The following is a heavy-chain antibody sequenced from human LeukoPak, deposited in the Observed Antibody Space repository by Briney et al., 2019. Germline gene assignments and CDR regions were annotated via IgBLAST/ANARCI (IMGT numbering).Heavy chain of an antibody. CDR1: GGSISSYY. D-gene: IGHD3-10*01. V-gene: IGHV4-59*01. J-gene: IGHJ3*02. CDR3: ARVLWFGELMDAFDI. CDR2: IYYSGST. Sequence: PSETLSLTCTVSGGSISSYYWSWIRQPPGKGLEWIGYIYYSGSTNYNPSLKSRVTISVDTSKNQFSLKLSSVTAADTAVYYCARVLWFGELMDAFDIWGQGTMVTVSS.